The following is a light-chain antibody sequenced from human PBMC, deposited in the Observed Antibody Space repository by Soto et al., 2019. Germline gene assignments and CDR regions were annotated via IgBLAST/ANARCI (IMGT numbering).Light chain of an antibody. V-gene: IGKV1-12*01. CDR2: AAS. J-gene: IGKJ4*01. CDR1: QGISSW. Sequence: DTQMTQSPSSVSASVGDRVTITCRASQGISSWLVWYQQKPGKAPNLLIYAASSLQSGVQSRFSGSGSGTDFTLTISSLQPEDFATYYCQQAYNFPLTFGGGTKVEIK. CDR3: QQAYNFPLT.